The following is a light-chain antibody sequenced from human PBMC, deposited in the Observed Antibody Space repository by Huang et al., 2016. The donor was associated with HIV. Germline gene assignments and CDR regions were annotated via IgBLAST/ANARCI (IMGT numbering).Light chain of an antibody. J-gene: IGKJ1*01. CDR2: GAS. CDR3: QQYGRSPWT. V-gene: IGKV3-20*01. CDR1: QSVSSSS. Sequence: IVLTQSPGTLSVSPGERATRSCRASQSVSSSSLAWYQHQPGQAPMLLIYGASNRATGIPDRFSGSGSGADFTLTISRLEPEDFAVYYCQQYGRSPWTFGLGTKVEIK.